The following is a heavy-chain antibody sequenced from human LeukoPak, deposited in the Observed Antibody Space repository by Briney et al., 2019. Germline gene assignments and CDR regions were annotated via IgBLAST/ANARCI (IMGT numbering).Heavy chain of an antibody. Sequence: PGGSLRLSCAASGFTFRSYELNWVRQAPGKGLEWVSYISYSDDTIYYADSVKGRFTISRDNAKNTLYLEMNSLRAEDTAVYYCAKDSERSGWYGYFDYWGQGTLVTVSS. V-gene: IGHV3-48*03. CDR1: GFTFRSYE. CDR2: ISYSDDTI. D-gene: IGHD6-19*01. CDR3: AKDSERSGWYGYFDY. J-gene: IGHJ4*02.